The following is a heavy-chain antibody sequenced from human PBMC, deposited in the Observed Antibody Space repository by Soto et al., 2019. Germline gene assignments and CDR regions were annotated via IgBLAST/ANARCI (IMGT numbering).Heavy chain of an antibody. CDR1: NPAIGSFS. J-gene: IGHJ5*02. Sequence: SLNRAISNPAIGSFSRRPTSACPGKGLEWIGEINHSGITNYNPSLKSRVTISVDTSKNQFSLKLSSVTAADTVVYYCARGYQWLVRGGGWFDPWGQGTLVTVS. CDR3: ARGYQWLVRGGGWFDP. CDR2: INHSGIT. D-gene: IGHD6-19*01. V-gene: IGHV4-34*01.